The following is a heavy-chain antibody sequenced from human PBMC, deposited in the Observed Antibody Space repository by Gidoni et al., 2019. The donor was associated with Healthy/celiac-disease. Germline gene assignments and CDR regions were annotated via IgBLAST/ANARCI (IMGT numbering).Heavy chain of an antibody. J-gene: IGHJ4*02. V-gene: IGHV3-33*01. CDR1: GFTFSSYG. Sequence: QVQLVESGGGVVQPGRSLRLSCAASGFTFSSYGMHWVRQAPVKGLEWVAVIWYDGSNKYYADSVKSRFTISRDNSKNTLYLQMNSLRAEDMAVYYCARDNYDSSGPYYFDYWGQGTLVTVSS. CDR2: IWYDGSNK. D-gene: IGHD3-22*01. CDR3: ARDNYDSSGPYYFDY.